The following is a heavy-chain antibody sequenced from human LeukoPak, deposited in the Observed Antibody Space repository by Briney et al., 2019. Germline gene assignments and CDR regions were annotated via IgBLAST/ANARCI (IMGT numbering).Heavy chain of an antibody. J-gene: IGHJ4*02. V-gene: IGHV4-59*01. CDR1: GGSFSGYY. CDR3: ARALGYCSSTSCHLDY. Sequence: SETLSLTCAVYGGSFSGYYWSWIRQPPGKGLEWIGCIYYSGSTNYNPSLKSRVTISVDTSKNQFSLKLSSVTAADTAVYYCARALGYCSSTSCHLDYWGQGTLVTVSS. CDR2: IYYSGST. D-gene: IGHD2-2*01.